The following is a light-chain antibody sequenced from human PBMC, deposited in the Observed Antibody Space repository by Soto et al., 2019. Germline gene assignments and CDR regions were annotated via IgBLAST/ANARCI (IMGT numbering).Light chain of an antibody. Sequence: QSVLTQPASVSGSPGQSITISCTGTSSDVGAYDYVSWYQQHPDKAPKLMIYEVSNRPSGVSNRFSGSKSVNTATLTISGLQADDEAYYYCSSYTSSSTRVFGTGTKLTVL. J-gene: IGLJ1*01. V-gene: IGLV2-14*03. CDR3: SSYTSSSTRV. CDR2: EVS. CDR1: SSDVGAYDY.